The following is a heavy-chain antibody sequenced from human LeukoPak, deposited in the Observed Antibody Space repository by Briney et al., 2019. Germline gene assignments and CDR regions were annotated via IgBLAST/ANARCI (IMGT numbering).Heavy chain of an antibody. CDR3: GEIGTGNKFDY. V-gene: IGHV3-23*01. CDR1: GFPFSNYD. D-gene: IGHD1-1*01. Sequence: PGGSLRLSCAASGFPFSNYDMSWVRQAPGKAPEWISAILRSGETTFYADSVRGRFTISRDNFKNTLYLEMDSLRAEDTAVYYCGEIGTGNKFDYWGQGTLVTVSS. J-gene: IGHJ4*02. CDR2: ILRSGETT.